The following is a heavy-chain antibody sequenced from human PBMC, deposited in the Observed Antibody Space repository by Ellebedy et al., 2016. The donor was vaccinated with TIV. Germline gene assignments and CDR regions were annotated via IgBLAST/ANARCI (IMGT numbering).Heavy chain of an antibody. CDR1: GFTFSSYD. CDR2: IGTAGDP. Sequence: GESLKISCAASGFTFSSYDMHWVRQATGKGLEWVSAIGTAGDPYYPGSVKGRFTISRENAKNSLYLQMNSLRAEDTAVYYCAKGPPDYLPPHYLDSWGQGTLVTVSS. D-gene: IGHD2/OR15-2a*01. V-gene: IGHV3-13*05. CDR3: AKGPPDYLPPHYLDS. J-gene: IGHJ4*02.